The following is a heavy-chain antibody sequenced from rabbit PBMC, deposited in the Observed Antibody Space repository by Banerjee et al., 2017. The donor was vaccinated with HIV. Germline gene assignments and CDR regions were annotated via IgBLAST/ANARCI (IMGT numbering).Heavy chain of an antibody. CDR3: ARDLAAVIGWNFGL. J-gene: IGHJ4*01. D-gene: IGHD1-1*01. CDR1: GFSFSYKYV. V-gene: IGHV1S45*01. Sequence: QEQLEESGGGLVKPEGSLTLTCTASGFSFSYKYVMCWVRQAPGKGLEWIACINTSSGAAVYASWAKGRFTISKASSTTVTLQMTSLTAADTATYFCARDLAAVIGWNFGLWGPGTLVTVS. CDR2: INTSSGAA.